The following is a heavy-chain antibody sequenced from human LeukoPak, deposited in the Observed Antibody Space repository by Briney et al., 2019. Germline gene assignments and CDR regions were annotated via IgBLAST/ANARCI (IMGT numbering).Heavy chain of an antibody. CDR2: ISGSGGST. V-gene: IGHV3-23*01. J-gene: IGHJ4*02. CDR1: GFTFSSYA. D-gene: IGHD6-13*01. CDR3: AKSLSHSSSWYPSHFDY. Sequence: TGGSLRLSCAASGFTFSSYAMSWVRQAPGMGLEWVSAISGSGGSTYYADSVKGRFTISRDNSKNTLYLQMNSLRAEDTAVYYCAKSLSHSSSWYPSHFDYWGQGTLVTVSS.